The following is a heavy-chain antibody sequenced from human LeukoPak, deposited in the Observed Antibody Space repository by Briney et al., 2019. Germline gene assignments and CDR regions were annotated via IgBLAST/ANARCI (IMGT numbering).Heavy chain of an antibody. CDR1: GGSISNYL. CDR2: ITYSGNT. J-gene: IGHJ4*02. V-gene: IGHV4-59*01. CDR3: VRHTTSGWYQVVY. Sequence: SETLSLTCTVSGGSISNYLWSWIRQPPGKGLEWIGFITYSGNTDHNPSLKSRVTISVDASKNQFSLKLTSVTAADTAVYYCVRHTTSGWYQVVYWGQGTLVTVSS. D-gene: IGHD6-19*01.